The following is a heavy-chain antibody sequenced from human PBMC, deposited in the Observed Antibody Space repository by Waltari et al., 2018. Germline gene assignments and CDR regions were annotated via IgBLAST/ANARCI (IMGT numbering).Heavy chain of an antibody. CDR3: ARVIAVAGPNYGMDV. V-gene: IGHV1-69*02. D-gene: IGHD6-19*01. J-gene: IGHJ6*02. CDR1: GGTFSSYT. CDR2: IIPILGIA. Sequence: QVQLVQSGAEVKKPGSSVKVSCKASGGTFSSYTNSWVRQAPGQGLEWMGRIIPILGIANYAQKFQGRVTITADKSTSTAYMELSSLRSEDTAVYYCARVIAVAGPNYGMDVWGQGTTVTVSS.